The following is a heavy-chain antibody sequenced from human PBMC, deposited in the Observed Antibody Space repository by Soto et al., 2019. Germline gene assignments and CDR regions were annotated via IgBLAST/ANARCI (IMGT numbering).Heavy chain of an antibody. V-gene: IGHV3-30-3*01. CDR3: ARGLSIAARHGMDV. CDR1: GLTFSSYA. Sequence: GGSLRLSCAASGLTFSSYAMHWVRQAPGKGLEWVAVISYDGSNKYYADSVKGRFTISRDNSKNTLYLQMNSLRAEDTAVYYCARGLSIAARHGMDVWGQGTTVPVSS. J-gene: IGHJ6*02. D-gene: IGHD6-6*01. CDR2: ISYDGSNK.